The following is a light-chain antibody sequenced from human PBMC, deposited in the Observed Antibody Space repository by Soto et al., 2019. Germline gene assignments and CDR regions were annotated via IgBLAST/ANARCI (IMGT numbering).Light chain of an antibody. Sequence: DNQLTQSPSFLSASVGDRVTITCRASQGIGTYLTWYQQKPGEAPKLMIYTASTLQSGVPSRFSGSGSGTECTLTISSLQPEDVATYYCQRYNSYPITLGQGTRLEI. CDR2: TAS. CDR1: QGIGTY. J-gene: IGKJ5*01. V-gene: IGKV1-9*01. CDR3: QRYNSYPIT.